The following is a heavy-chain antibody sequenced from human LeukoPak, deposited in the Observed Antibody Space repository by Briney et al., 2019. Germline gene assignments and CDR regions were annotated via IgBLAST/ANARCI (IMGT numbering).Heavy chain of an antibody. V-gene: IGHV3-7*01. CDR2: IKQDGSEK. D-gene: IGHD3-3*01. Sequence: PGGSLRLSCAASGFTFSSYWMSWVRQAPGKGLEWVANIKQDGSEKYYVDSVKGRFTISRDNAKNSLYLQMNSLRAEDTAVYYCARQTATNFWSGYYYYYYYMDVWGKGTTVTVSS. CDR1: GFTFSSYW. CDR3: ARQTATNFWSGYYYYYYYMDV. J-gene: IGHJ6*03.